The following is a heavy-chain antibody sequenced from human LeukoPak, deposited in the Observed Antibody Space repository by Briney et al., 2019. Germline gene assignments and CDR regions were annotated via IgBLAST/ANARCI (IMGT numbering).Heavy chain of an antibody. CDR2: IYYSVTT. Sequence: PSETLSLTCTVSGGSISSDYWSWVRQPPGKGLEWIGYIYYSVTTNYNPSLKRRVTISLDASKNQFSLRLRSVTAADTAVYYCARSLVGATTDFDYWGQGTLVTVSS. CDR1: GGSISSDY. V-gene: IGHV4-59*01. D-gene: IGHD1-26*01. CDR3: ARSLVGATTDFDY. J-gene: IGHJ4*02.